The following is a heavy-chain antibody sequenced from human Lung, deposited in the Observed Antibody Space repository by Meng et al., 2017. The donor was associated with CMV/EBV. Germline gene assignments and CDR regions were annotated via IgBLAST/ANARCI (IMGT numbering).Heavy chain of an antibody. D-gene: IGHD2-2*01. CDR2: CDSGDT. CDR1: GHSISSDYF. CDR3: VRHIIVVPARGYGVDV. Sequence: SXTLSLXCHVSGHSISSDYFWGWVRQSPGTGLEWVGICDSGDTFYNPSLKSRVAISVDTSANQFSLTLWSVTAADTAVYYCVRHIIVVPARGYGVDVWGQGNXV. J-gene: IGHJ6*02. V-gene: IGHV4-38-2*01.